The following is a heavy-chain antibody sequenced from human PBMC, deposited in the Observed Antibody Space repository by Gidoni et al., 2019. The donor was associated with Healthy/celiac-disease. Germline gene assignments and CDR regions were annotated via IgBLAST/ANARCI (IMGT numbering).Heavy chain of an antibody. J-gene: IGHJ4*02. Sequence: EVQLLESGGGLVQPGGSLRLSCAASGFTFSSYDMSWVRQAPGKGLEGVSAISGSGGSTYYADSVKGRFTISRDKSKNTLYLQMNSLRAEDTAVYYCAKDDLVAAAGSLFDYWGQGTLVTVSS. V-gene: IGHV3-23*01. CDR1: GFTFSSYD. CDR2: ISGSGGST. CDR3: AKDDLVAAAGSLFDY. D-gene: IGHD6-13*01.